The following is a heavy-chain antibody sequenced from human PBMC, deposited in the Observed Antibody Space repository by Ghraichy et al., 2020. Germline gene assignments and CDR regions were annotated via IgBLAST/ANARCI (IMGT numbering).Heavy chain of an antibody. Sequence: ASVKVSCKASGYTFTSYGISWVRQAPGQGLEWMGWISAYNGNTNYAQKLQGRVTMTTDTSTSTAYMELRSLRSDDTAVYYCARDPYDFWSAWYYYMDVWGKGTTVTVSS. J-gene: IGHJ6*03. CDR2: ISAYNGNT. CDR1: GYTFTSYG. D-gene: IGHD3-3*01. V-gene: IGHV1-18*01. CDR3: ARDPYDFWSAWYYYMDV.